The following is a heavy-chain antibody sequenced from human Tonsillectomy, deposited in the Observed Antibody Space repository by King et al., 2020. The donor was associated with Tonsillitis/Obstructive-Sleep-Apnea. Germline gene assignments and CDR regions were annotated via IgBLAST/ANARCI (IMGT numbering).Heavy chain of an antibody. D-gene: IGHD3-3*01. CDR2: IWYDGSNK. CDR3: ARDTDFWSGYYPPGGMDV. Sequence: QLVQSGGGVVQPGRSLRLSCAASGFTFSSYGMHWVRQAPGKGLEWVAVIWYDGSNKYYADSVKGRFTISRDNSKNTLYLQMNSLRAEDTAVYYCARDTDFWSGYYPPGGMDVWGQGTTVTVSS. J-gene: IGHJ6*02. CDR1: GFTFSSYG. V-gene: IGHV3-33*01.